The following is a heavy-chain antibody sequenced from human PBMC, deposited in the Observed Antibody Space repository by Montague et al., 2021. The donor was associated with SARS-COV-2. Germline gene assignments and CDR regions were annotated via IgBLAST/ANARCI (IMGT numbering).Heavy chain of an antibody. Sequence: SLRLSCAASGFTVSSTYVNWVRQAPGKGLEWVSVTYAGGTTYYAXSVKGRFTISADNSKNTLYLQMHSLRAEDTAVYYCARATYYGGPSDYWGQGTLVTVSS. CDR2: TYAGGTT. CDR1: GFTVSSTY. CDR3: ARATYYGGPSDY. J-gene: IGHJ4*02. D-gene: IGHD4-23*01. V-gene: IGHV3-53*01.